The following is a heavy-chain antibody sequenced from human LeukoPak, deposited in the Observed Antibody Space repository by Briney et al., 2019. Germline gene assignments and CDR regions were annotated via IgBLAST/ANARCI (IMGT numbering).Heavy chain of an antibody. CDR3: ARGSPRARMIVVAPHYYFDY. J-gene: IGHJ4*02. Sequence: PGGSLRLSCAASGFTFSSYEMNWVRQAPGKGLEWVSYISSSGSTIYYADSVKGRFTISRDNAKNSLYLQMNSLRAEDTAVYYCARGSPRARMIVVAPHYYFDYWGQGTLVTVSS. D-gene: IGHD3-22*01. CDR1: GFTFSSYE. V-gene: IGHV3-48*03. CDR2: ISSSGSTI.